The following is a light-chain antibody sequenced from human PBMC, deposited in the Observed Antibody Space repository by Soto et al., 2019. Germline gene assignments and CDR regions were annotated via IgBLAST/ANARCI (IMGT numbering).Light chain of an antibody. J-gene: IGKJ1*01. Sequence: EIGLTQSPGTLSLSPGERATLSCRASQSVSSSYLAWYQQKPGQAPRLLIYGASSRATGIPDRFSGSGSGTDFTLTISRLEPEDFAVYYCQQYGSSPPWMFGQGTKVEIK. CDR2: GAS. CDR1: QSVSSSY. CDR3: QQYGSSPPWM. V-gene: IGKV3-20*01.